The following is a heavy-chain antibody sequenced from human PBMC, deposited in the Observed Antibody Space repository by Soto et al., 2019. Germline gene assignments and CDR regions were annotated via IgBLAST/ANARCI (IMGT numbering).Heavy chain of an antibody. V-gene: IGHV3-74*01. CDR1: GFTFSGYW. CDR2: IKSDGSST. D-gene: IGHD3-22*01. Sequence: GGSLRLSCAASGFTFSGYWMHWVRQAPGKGLVWVSRIKSDGSSTTYADSVKGRFTISRDSAKNTLYLQMNSLRAEDTAVYYCASASYYYSSGYYFDYWGQGTPVTVSS. CDR3: ASASYYYSSGYYFDY. J-gene: IGHJ4*02.